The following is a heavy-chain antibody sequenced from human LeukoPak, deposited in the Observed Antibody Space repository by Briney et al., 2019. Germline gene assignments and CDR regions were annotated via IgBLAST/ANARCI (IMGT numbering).Heavy chain of an antibody. D-gene: IGHD1-26*01. CDR2: IYTSGST. J-gene: IGHJ4*02. CDR3: ARAPMRVGRVAFDY. Sequence: PSQTLPLTCTVSGGSISSGSYYWSWIRQPAGKGLEWIGRIYTSGSTNYNPSLKSRVTISVDTSKNQFSLKLSSVTAADTAVYYCARAPMRVGRVAFDYWGQGTLVTVSS. V-gene: IGHV4-61*02. CDR1: GGSISSGSYY.